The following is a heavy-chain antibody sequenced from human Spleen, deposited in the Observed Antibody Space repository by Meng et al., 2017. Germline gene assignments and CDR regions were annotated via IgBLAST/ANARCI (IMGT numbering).Heavy chain of an antibody. CDR2: INHSGST. CDR3: LRESGGSV. V-gene: IGHV4-34*01. Sequence: QVHLQQWGAGLLKRSETLSLTCAVYGGSFSNYYWSCIRQPPGKGLEWIGEINHSGSTNYNPSLKSRVTLSVATSKNQFSLKLTSVTAADTAVYHCLRESGGSVWGQGTLVTVSS. D-gene: IGHD3-10*01. J-gene: IGHJ1*01. CDR1: GGSFSNYY.